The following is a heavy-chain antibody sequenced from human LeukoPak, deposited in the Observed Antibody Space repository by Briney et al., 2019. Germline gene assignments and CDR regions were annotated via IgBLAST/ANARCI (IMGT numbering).Heavy chain of an antibody. J-gene: IGHJ4*02. CDR3: ATCGGDCYSGAPFAY. CDR1: GGSISSSSYY. V-gene: IGHV4-39*07. D-gene: IGHD2-21*02. CDR2: IYYSGST. Sequence: SETLSLTCTVSGGSISSSSYYWGWIRQPPGKGLEWIGSIYYSGSTYYNPSLKSRVTISVDTSKNQFSLKLSSVTAADTAVYYCATCGGDCYSGAPFAYWGRGTLVTVSS.